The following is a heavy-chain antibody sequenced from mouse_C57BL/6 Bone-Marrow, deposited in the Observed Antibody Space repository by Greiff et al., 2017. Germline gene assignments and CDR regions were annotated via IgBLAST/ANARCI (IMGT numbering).Heavy chain of an antibody. J-gene: IGHJ3*01. CDR1: GFTFSDYG. V-gene: IGHV5-17*01. CDR3: ARNYSNYEALAY. D-gene: IGHD2-5*01. Sequence: DVMLAESGGGLVKPGGSLNLSCAASGFTFSDYGMHWVRQAPEKGLEWVAYISSGRSTIFYAGTVKGRFPISRDNTNNTLFLQMTSLVTEDTAMYYCARNYSNYEALAYWGQGTLVTVSA. CDR2: ISSGRSTI.